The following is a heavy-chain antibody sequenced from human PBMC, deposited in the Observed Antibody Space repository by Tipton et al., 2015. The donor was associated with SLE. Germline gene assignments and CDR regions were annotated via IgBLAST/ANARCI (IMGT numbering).Heavy chain of an antibody. V-gene: IGHV4-59*01. CDR1: GGPIDSYY. CDR3: ARVSQDMVVTGNWHFDL. D-gene: IGHD5-12*01. CDR2: IYNRGST. J-gene: IGHJ2*01. Sequence: GLVKPSETLSLNCAVSGGPIDSYYWSWIRHPPGKGLEWIGYIYNRGSTKYNPSLKSRVTISVDTSKNQFSLQLNSVTAADTAIYYCARVSQDMVVTGNWHFDLWGRGTLVTVSS.